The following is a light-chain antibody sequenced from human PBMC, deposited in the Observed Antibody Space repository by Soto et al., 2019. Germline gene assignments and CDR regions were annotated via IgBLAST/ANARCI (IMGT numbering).Light chain of an antibody. CDR2: LNSDGSH. Sequence: QLVLTQSPSASASLGASVNLTCTLSSGHSSYTIAWHQQQPEKGPRYLMKLNSDGSHSKGDGIPDRFSGSSSGAELYLALSSLQSEDEAYYYCQTWGTGIRVFGTGTKLTVL. V-gene: IGLV4-69*01. CDR1: SGHSSYT. J-gene: IGLJ1*01. CDR3: QTWGTGIRV.